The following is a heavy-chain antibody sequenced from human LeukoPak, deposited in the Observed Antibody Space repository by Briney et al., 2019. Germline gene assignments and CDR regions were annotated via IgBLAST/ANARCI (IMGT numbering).Heavy chain of an antibody. CDR2: INPSSGAT. V-gene: IGHV1-2*02. D-gene: IGHD3-9*01. J-gene: IGHJ6*03. CDR1: GYTFTGYY. CDR3: AREVVGTYYDILTGYYIRETMGRGQGTGPMDV. Sequence: ASVKVSCKAFGYTFTGYYMHWVRQAPGQGLEWMGCINPSSGATNYAQKFQGRVTMTRDTSISTAYMELSRLRSDDTAVYYCAREVVGTYYDILTGYYIRETMGRGQGTGPMDVWGKGTTVTVSS.